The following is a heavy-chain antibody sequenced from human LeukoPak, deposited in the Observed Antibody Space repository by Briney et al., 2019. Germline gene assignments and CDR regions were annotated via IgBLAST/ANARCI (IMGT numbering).Heavy chain of an antibody. D-gene: IGHD5-12*01. J-gene: IGHJ3*02. CDR3: ARSGRDGYNLRI. CDR1: GYTFTGYY. V-gene: IGHV1-46*01. Sequence: ASVKVSCKTSGYTFTGYYMHWVRQAPGQGLEWMGIINPSGGSTSYAQKFQGRVTMTRDTSTSTVYMELSSLRSEDTAVYYCARSGRDGYNLRIWGQGTMVTVSS. CDR2: INPSGGST.